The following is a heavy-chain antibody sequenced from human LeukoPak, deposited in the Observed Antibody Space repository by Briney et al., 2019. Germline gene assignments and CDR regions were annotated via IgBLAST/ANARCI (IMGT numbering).Heavy chain of an antibody. CDR1: GGTLSSYG. CDR3: AREMGSLEH. Sequence: SVKVSCKASGGTLSSYGISWVGQAPGQGLEWMGGIIPMFNITTYAQNFQGRVTFTADESTTTAYMELSSLRSEDTAMYYCAREMGSLEHWGQGTLVIVPS. V-gene: IGHV1-69*13. CDR2: IIPMFNIT. J-gene: IGHJ1*01. D-gene: IGHD3-16*01.